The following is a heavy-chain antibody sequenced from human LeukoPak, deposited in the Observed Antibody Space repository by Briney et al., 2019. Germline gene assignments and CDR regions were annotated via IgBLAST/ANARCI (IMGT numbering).Heavy chain of an antibody. Sequence: GASVKVSCKASGYTFTGYYMHWVRQAPGQGLEWVGWINPHSGGTNYAQKFQGRVTMTRDTSISTAYMELSRLRSDDTAVFYCAREVGDGSAVDYWGQGTLLTVSS. J-gene: IGHJ4*02. D-gene: IGHD5-24*01. CDR1: GYTFTGYY. V-gene: IGHV1-2*02. CDR2: INPHSGGT. CDR3: AREVGDGSAVDY.